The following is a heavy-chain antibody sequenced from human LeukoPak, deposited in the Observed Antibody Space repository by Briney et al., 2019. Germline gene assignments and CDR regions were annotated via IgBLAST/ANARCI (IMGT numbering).Heavy chain of an antibody. CDR2: INSNRGGT. J-gene: IGHJ6*03. CDR1: GCTFTGYY. D-gene: IGHD2-15*01. V-gene: IGHV1-2*02. CDR3: VVAYYYYYMDV. Sequence: ASVKDSCKASGCTFTGYYMHWVRQPPGKGLAWMGWINSNRGGTNFAQKFQGRVTRTKDTSIRTAYMELRRLRSDDTAVYYCVVAYYYYYMDVCGKGTTFTVSS.